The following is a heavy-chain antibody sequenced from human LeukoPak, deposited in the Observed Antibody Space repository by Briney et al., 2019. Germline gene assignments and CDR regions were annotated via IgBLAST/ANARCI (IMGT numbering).Heavy chain of an antibody. J-gene: IGHJ2*01. CDR2: MYNSGST. V-gene: IGHV4-59*12. D-gene: IGHD2-21*02. CDR3: ARTTAHWYFDL. Sequence: SETLSLTCTVSSGSISGSYWSWIRQPPGKGLEWIAYMYNSGSTNYNPSLKGRVTMSVDTSKNQFSLSLTSVTAADTAVYYCARTTAHWYFDLWGRGTLVSVSS. CDR1: SGSISGSY.